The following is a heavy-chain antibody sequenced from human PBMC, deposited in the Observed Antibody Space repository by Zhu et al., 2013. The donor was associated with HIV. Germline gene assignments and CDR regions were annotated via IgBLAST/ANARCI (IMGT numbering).Heavy chain of an antibody. D-gene: IGHD2-2*01. J-gene: IGHJ3*02. Sequence: QVQLVQSGAEVKKPGASVKVSCKVSGYTLTELSMHWVRQAPGKGLEWMGGFDPEDGETIYAQKFQGRVTMTEDTSTDTAYMELSSLRSEDTAVYYCATFRYCSSTSCHDGAFDIWGQGTMVTVSS. CDR1: GYTLTELS. CDR3: ATFRYCSSTSCHDGAFDI. V-gene: IGHV1-24*01. CDR2: FDPEDGET.